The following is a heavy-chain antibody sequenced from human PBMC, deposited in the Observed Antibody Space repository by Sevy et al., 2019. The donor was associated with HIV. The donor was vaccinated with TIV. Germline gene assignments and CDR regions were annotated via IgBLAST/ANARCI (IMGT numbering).Heavy chain of an antibody. J-gene: IGHJ6*02. CDR3: TRHGFPYYDSSGYRYGMDV. D-gene: IGHD3-22*01. CDR1: GFTFSGSA. V-gene: IGHV3-73*01. CDR2: IRSKANSYAT. Sequence: GGSLRLSCAASGFTFSGSAMHWVRQASGKGLEWVGRIRSKANSYATAYAASGKGRFTISRDDSKNTAYLQMNSLKTEDTAVYYCTRHGFPYYDSSGYRYGMDVWGQGTTVTVSS.